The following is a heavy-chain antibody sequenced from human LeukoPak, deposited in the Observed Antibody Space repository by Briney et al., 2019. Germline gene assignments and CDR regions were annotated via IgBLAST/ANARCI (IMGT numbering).Heavy chain of an antibody. Sequence: ASVKVSCKASGYTFTGYYMHWVRQAPGQGLEWMGWINPNSGGTNYAQKFQGRVTMTRDTSISTAYTELSRLRSDDTAVYYCARDRQYYDSSGYYYEYYFDYWGQGTLVTVSS. CDR2: INPNSGGT. V-gene: IGHV1-2*02. CDR1: GYTFTGYY. D-gene: IGHD3-22*01. J-gene: IGHJ4*02. CDR3: ARDRQYYDSSGYYYEYYFDY.